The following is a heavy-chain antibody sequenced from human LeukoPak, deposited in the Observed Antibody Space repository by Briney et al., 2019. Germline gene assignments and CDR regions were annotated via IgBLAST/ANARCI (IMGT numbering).Heavy chain of an antibody. CDR3: ARAEYYYGSGSNFDY. D-gene: IGHD3-10*01. CDR2: INHSGST. CDR1: GGSFSGYY. J-gene: IGHJ4*02. Sequence: SETLSLTCAVYGGSFSGYYWSWIRQPPGKGLEWIGEINHSGSTNYNPSLKSRVTISVDMSKNQFSLKLSSVTAADTAVYYCARAEYYYGSGSNFDYWGQGTLVTVSS. V-gene: IGHV4-34*01.